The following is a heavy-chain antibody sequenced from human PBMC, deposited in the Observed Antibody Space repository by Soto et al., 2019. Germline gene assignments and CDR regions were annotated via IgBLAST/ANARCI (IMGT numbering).Heavy chain of an antibody. J-gene: IGHJ4*02. CDR1: GFTFSSYA. CDR3: AKVGRASYSSSWFYNY. V-gene: IGHV3-30*18. CDR2: ISNDGNNE. D-gene: IGHD6-13*01. Sequence: GGSLRLSCAASGFTFSSYAMHWVRQAPGKGLEWVALISNDGNNEYYADSVKGRFTISRDNSKNTLFLQMNSLRAEDTAVYYCAKVGRASYSSSWFYNYWGQGALVTVSS.